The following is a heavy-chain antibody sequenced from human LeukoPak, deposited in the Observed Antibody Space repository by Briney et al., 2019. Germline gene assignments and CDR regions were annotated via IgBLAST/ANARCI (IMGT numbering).Heavy chain of an antibody. D-gene: IGHD4-17*01. CDR2: ISAYNGNT. CDR1: GYTFTSYG. Sequence: ASVKVSCKASGYTFTSYGISWVRQAPGQGLEWMGWISAYNGNTNYAQKLQGRVTMTTDTSTRTAYMELRSLRSDDTAVYYCARDHTVTTHYYYYGMDVWGQGTTVTVSS. V-gene: IGHV1-18*01. J-gene: IGHJ6*02. CDR3: ARDHTVTTHYYYYGMDV.